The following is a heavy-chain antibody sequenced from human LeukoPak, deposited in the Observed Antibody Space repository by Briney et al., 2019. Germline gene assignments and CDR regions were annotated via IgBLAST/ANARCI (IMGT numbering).Heavy chain of an antibody. Sequence: GRSLRLSCAASGFTFDGYAMHWVRQAPGKGLEWVSGISWNSGSIGYADSVKGRFTISRDNAKNSLYLQMNSLRAEDTAVYYCARDRAFDIWGQGTMVTVSS. CDR3: ARDRAFDI. CDR2: ISWNSGSI. J-gene: IGHJ3*02. V-gene: IGHV3-9*01. CDR1: GFTFDGYA.